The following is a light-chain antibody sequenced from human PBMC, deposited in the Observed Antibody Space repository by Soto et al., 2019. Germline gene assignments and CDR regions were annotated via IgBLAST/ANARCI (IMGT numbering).Light chain of an antibody. J-gene: IGKJ1*01. CDR2: AAS. Sequence: DIQMTQSPSSLSASVGDTVTITCRASQSISSYLNWYQQKPGKAPKLLIYAASSLQSVLPSRFSGSRSGTDFTLTIGSQQPEDFATYYCQQSYSTPQTFGQGTKVEIK. CDR1: QSISSY. CDR3: QQSYSTPQT. V-gene: IGKV1-39*01.